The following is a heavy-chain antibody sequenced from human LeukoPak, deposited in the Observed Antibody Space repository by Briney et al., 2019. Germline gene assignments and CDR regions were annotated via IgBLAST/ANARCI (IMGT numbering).Heavy chain of an antibody. CDR1: GGSISSSNYY. Sequence: SETLSLTCTVTGGSISSSNYYWGWIRQPPGKGLEWIGSIYYSGSTYYNPSLKSRVTISVDTSKNQFSLKLSSVTAADTAVYYCARHRSGYDYVDYWGQGTLVTVSS. V-gene: IGHV4-39*01. J-gene: IGHJ4*02. D-gene: IGHD5-12*01. CDR2: IYYSGST. CDR3: ARHRSGYDYVDY.